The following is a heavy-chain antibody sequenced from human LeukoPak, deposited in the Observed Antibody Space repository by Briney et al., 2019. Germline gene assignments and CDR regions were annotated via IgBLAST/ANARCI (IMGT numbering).Heavy chain of an antibody. Sequence: PSETLSLTCTVSGGSISSSSYYWGWIRQPPGKGLEWIGSIYYSGSTYYNPSLKSRVTISVDTSKNQFALNLSCVTAADTAVYYWALGVYSYEFDYWGQGTLVTVSS. CDR1: GGSISSSSYY. V-gene: IGHV4-39*01. J-gene: IGHJ4*02. CDR2: IYYSGST. D-gene: IGHD5-18*01. CDR3: ALGVYSYEFDY.